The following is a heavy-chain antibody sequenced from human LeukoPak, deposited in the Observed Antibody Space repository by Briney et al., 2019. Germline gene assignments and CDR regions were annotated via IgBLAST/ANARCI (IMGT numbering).Heavy chain of an antibody. CDR2: ISSSGGTV. CDR3: AKKWPPWYYGSGSYYSQTYYFDY. J-gene: IGHJ4*02. V-gene: IGHV3-23*01. Sequence: GGSLRLSCAASGCTFSSYAMSWVRQAPGKGLQWISYISSSGGTVYYADAVKGRFTISRDKANHSLYLQMNSLRVEDTAVYYCAKKWPPWYYGSGSYYSQTYYFDYWGQGTLVTVPS. D-gene: IGHD3-10*01. CDR1: GCTFSSYA.